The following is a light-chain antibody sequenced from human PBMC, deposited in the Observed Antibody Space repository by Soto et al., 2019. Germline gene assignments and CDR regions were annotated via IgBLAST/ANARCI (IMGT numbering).Light chain of an antibody. V-gene: IGKV3-15*01. J-gene: IGKJ2*01. CDR2: GAS. Sequence: EIVMTQSPSTLSVSAGDRATISCRASQRISSDVAWYQQKPGQAPRLLIYGASNTATGIPARFSGSGSGTEFTLTISSLQSEDFAIYICQQYNKWPRTFGQGTKVDIK. CDR3: QQYNKWPRT. CDR1: QRISSD.